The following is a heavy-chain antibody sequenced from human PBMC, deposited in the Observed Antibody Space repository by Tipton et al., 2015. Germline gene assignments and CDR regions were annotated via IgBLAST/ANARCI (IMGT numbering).Heavy chain of an antibody. Sequence: QLVQSGAEVKKPGESLKISCNGSGYSFTSYWIGWGRQMPGKGLEWMGITYPGDSDTRYSSTFEGQVTISRDNAKNSLYLQMNGLRAEDTALYYCATGYYGDYPFDYWGQGTLVTVSS. D-gene: IGHD4-17*01. CDR2: TYPGDSDT. CDR1: GYSFTSYW. J-gene: IGHJ4*02. V-gene: IGHV5-51*01. CDR3: ATGYYGDYPFDY.